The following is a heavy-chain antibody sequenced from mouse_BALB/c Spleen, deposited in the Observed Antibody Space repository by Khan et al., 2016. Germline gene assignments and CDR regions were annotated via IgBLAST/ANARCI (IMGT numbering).Heavy chain of an antibody. J-gene: IGHJ4*01. V-gene: IGHV1S34*01. CDR2: ISCYNGAT. CDR3: ARVGYDGYSAMDY. D-gene: IGHD2-2*01. Sequence: LVKTGASVKISCKASGYSFTGYYIHWVKQSHGKGLEWIGYISCYNGATNYNQKFRGKATFTVDTSSSTAYMQFNSLTSDDSADYYCARVGYDGYSAMDYWGQGTSVTVSS. CDR1: GYSFTGYY.